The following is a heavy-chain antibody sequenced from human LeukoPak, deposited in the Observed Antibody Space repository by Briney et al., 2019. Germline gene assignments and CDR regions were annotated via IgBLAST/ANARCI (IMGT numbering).Heavy chain of an antibody. J-gene: IGHJ4*02. CDR3: ARCRLGLWFGESDY. V-gene: IGHV3-48*03. CDR2: ISSSGSTI. D-gene: IGHD3-10*01. Sequence: GGSLRLSCAASGFTFSSYEMNWVRQAPGKGLEWVSYISSSGSTIYYADSVKGRFIISRDNAKNSLYLQMNSLRAEDTAVYYCARCRLGLWFGESDYWGQGTLVTVSS. CDR1: GFTFSSYE.